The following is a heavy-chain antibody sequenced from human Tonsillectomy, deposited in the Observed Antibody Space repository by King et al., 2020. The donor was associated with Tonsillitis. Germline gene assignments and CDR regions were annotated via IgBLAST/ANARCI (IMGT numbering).Heavy chain of an antibody. J-gene: IGHJ4*02. CDR3: ARGLGYSSGWYAY. CDR2: INHSGST. D-gene: IGHD6-19*01. Sequence: VQLQQWGAGLLKPSETLSLTCAVYGGSFSGYYWSWIRQPPGKGLEWIGEINHSGSTNYNPSLKSRVTISVDTSKNQFSLKLSSVTAADTAVHYCARGLGYSSGWYAYWGQGTLVTVSS. V-gene: IGHV4-34*01. CDR1: GGSFSGYY.